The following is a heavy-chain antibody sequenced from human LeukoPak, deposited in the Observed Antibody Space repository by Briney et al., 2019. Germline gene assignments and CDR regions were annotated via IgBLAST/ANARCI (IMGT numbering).Heavy chain of an antibody. CDR2: IYWNDDK. J-gene: IGHJ3*02. CDR1: GFSRSTSAVG. V-gene: IGHV2-5*01. CDR3: AHRQSGAFDI. Sequence: SGPPLMNPTQTLKLTCTFSGFSRSTSAVGVAWIGQTPGKELECLPLIYWNDDKRYSPSLKSRLTITKDTSKNQVVLTMTNMDPVDTATYYCAHRQSGAFDIWGQGTMVTVSS.